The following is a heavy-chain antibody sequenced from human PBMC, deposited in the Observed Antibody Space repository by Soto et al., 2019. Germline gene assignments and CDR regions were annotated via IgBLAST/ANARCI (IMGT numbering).Heavy chain of an antibody. CDR2: INHSGST. CDR3: ARHPYYDFWSGYLPY. D-gene: IGHD3-3*01. V-gene: IGHV4-34*01. Sequence: QVQLQQWGAGLLKPSETLSLTCAVYGGSFSGYYWSWIRQPPGKGLEWIGEINHSGSTNYNPSLKSRVTISVDTSKNQFSMKLSSVTAADTAVYYCARHPYYDFWSGYLPYWGQGTLVTVSS. J-gene: IGHJ4*02. CDR1: GGSFSGYY.